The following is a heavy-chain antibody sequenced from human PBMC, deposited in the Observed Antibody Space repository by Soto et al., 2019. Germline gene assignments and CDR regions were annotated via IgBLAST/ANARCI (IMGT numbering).Heavy chain of an antibody. CDR1: GGPISSYS. Sequence: PSETLSLTCTISGGPISSYSWSWIRQPPGKALEWIGCIYNSGSTIYKSSLKSRVTISMDTSRNHFSLNLSSVTATDTAVYYCARAHTFDYYGSGTYFHWFDPWGQGTLVTVSS. D-gene: IGHD3-10*01. V-gene: IGHV4-59*01. CDR3: ARAHTFDYYGSGTYFHWFDP. CDR2: IYNSGST. J-gene: IGHJ5*02.